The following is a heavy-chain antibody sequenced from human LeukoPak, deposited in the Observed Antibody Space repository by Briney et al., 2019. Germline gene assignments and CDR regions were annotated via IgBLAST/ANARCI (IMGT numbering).Heavy chain of an antibody. CDR3: VRGGASTWS. D-gene: IGHD2-15*01. Sequence: HPGGSPRLSCAASGFTFSSYAMHWVRQAPGKGLEWVAVISYDGSNKYYADSVKGRFTISRDNSKNTLYLQMNSLRAEDTAVYYCVRGGASTWSWGQGTLVTVSS. J-gene: IGHJ5*02. CDR2: ISYDGSNK. V-gene: IGHV3-30-3*01. CDR1: GFTFSSYA.